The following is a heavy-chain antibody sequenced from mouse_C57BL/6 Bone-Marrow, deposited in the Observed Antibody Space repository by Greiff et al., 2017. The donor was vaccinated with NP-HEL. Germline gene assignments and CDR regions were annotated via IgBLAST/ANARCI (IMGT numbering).Heavy chain of an antibody. Sequence: VQLQQPGAELVKPGASVKLSCKASGYTFTSYWMHWVKQRPGQGLEWIGMIHPNSGGTNYNEKFKSKATLTVDKSSSTAYMQLSSLTSEDSAVYDCARALYYYGSSDWYFDVWGTGTTVTVSS. CDR3: ARALYYYGSSDWYFDV. J-gene: IGHJ1*03. CDR2: IHPNSGGT. CDR1: GYTFTSYW. V-gene: IGHV1-64*01. D-gene: IGHD1-1*01.